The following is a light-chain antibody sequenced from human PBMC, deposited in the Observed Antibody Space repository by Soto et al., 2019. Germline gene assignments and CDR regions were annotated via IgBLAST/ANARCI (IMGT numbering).Light chain of an antibody. Sequence: DIQMTQSPSSVSASVGDRVTITCRASQSVNSWLAWYQQRPGQAPKLLIYAASSLQTGVPSRFSGSGSGTDFTLTVSSLQPEDVATYYCQQANSFPPTFGGGTKVDIK. CDR3: QQANSFPPT. V-gene: IGKV1D-12*01. CDR1: QSVNSW. J-gene: IGKJ4*01. CDR2: AAS.